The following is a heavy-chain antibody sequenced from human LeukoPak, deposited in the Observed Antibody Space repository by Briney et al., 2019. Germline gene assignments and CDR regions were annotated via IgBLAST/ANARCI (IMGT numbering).Heavy chain of an antibody. J-gene: IGHJ5*02. V-gene: IGHV3-48*03. CDR3: VRLHSDNWPPGWFDP. D-gene: IGHD5-24*01. Sequence: PGGSLRLSCAASGFTFSSYEMNWVRQAPGKGLEWVSYISSSGSTIYYADSVKGRFTISRDNAKNSLYLQMNSLRAEDTAVYYCVRLHSDNWPPGWFDPWGQGTLVTVSS. CDR1: GFTFSSYE. CDR2: ISSSGSTI.